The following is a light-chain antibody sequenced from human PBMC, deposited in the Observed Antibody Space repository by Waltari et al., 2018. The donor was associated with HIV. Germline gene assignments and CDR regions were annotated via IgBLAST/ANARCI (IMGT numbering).Light chain of an antibody. J-gene: IGKJ1*01. CDR1: QRVGIN. CDR2: AAS. Sequence: EIVMTQSPATLSVSPGETAILSCRASQRVGINVAWYQQKPGQAPRLLMSAASTRATGTPARFSGSGSGTDFTLTIISLQSEDFAVYYCQHYNNWLTWTFGQGTNVEVK. CDR3: QHYNNWLTWT. V-gene: IGKV3-15*01.